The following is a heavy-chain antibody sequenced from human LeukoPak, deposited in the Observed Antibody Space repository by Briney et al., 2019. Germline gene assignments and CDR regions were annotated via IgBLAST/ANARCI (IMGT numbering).Heavy chain of an antibody. CDR3: AKDTDYDSSGGFDY. CDR2: ISWNSGSI. J-gene: IGHJ4*02. CDR1: GFTFDDYA. V-gene: IGHV3-9*03. D-gene: IGHD3-22*01. Sequence: GRSLRLSCAASGFTFDDYAMHWVRQAPGKGLEWVSGISWNSGSISYADSVKGRFTISRDNAKNSLYLQMNSLRGEDMALYYCAKDTDYDSSGGFDYWGQRTLVTVSS.